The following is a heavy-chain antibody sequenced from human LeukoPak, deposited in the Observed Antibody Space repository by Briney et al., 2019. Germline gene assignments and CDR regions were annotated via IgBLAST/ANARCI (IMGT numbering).Heavy chain of an antibody. Sequence: SETLSLSCTGSGGFISTYYWSWVRQPPGKGLEWIGFISYSGSTYHNPSLKSRVTMSVDTSKNQFSLNLRSVTAADTAVYYCARGRYSYGFWGQGILVTVSS. V-gene: IGHV4-59*01. CDR1: GGFISTYY. CDR3: ARGRYSYGF. CDR2: ISYSGST. D-gene: IGHD5-18*01. J-gene: IGHJ4*02.